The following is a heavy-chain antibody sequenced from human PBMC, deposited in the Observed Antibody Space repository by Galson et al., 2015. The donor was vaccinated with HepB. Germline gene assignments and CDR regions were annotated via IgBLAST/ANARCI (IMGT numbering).Heavy chain of an antibody. Sequence: SVKVSCKASGYTFTSNGLSWVRQAPGKGLEWMGWISTNSGKTNYAQRLQGRVTMTTDTSTSTAYMELRRLRSDDTAIYYCVRDRLHSSDYWGQGTLVTVSS. J-gene: IGHJ4*02. CDR2: ISTNSGKT. V-gene: IGHV1-18*04. CDR3: VRDRLHSSDY. CDR1: GYTFTSNG.